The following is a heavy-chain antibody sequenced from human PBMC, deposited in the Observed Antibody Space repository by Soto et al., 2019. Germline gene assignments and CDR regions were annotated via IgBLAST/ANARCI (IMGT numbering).Heavy chain of an antibody. J-gene: IGHJ6*02. D-gene: IGHD6-6*01. Sequence: SETLSLTCTVSGGSISSGGYYWSWIRQHPGKGLEWIGYIYYSGSTYYNPSLKSRVTISVDTSKNQFSLKLSSVTAADTAVYYCVSIAARHYYYGMDVWGQGTTVTVSS. V-gene: IGHV4-31*03. CDR2: IYYSGST. CDR1: GGSISSGGYY. CDR3: VSIAARHYYYGMDV.